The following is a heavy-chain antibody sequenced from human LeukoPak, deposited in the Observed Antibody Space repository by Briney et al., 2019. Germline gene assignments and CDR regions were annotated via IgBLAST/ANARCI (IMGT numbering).Heavy chain of an antibody. Sequence: SETLSLTCTVSGGSISSGSYYWSWIRQPAGKGLEWIGRIYTSGSANYNPSLKSRVTISVDTSKNQFSLKLSSVTAADTAVYYCARGPTITRYNWAFDYWGQGTLVTVSS. J-gene: IGHJ4*02. CDR2: IYTSGSA. CDR3: ARGPTITRYNWAFDY. CDR1: GGSISSGSYY. V-gene: IGHV4-61*02. D-gene: IGHD1-20*01.